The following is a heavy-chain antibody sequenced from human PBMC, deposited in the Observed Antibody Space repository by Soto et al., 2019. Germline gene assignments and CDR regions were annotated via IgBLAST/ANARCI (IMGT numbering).Heavy chain of an antibody. D-gene: IGHD6-13*01. Sequence: QVQLVQSGAAVKKPGSSVEVSCKASGGTFSSYAISWVRQAPGQGLEWVGGIIPIFGTANYAQKFQGRVTITADESTSTPYMELSSQRSEDTGVYYCARAPGSSWYQCRTEFDPWGQGTLVTVSS. CDR3: ARAPGSSWYQCRTEFDP. J-gene: IGHJ5*02. CDR1: GGTFSSYA. V-gene: IGHV1-69*12. CDR2: IIPIFGTA.